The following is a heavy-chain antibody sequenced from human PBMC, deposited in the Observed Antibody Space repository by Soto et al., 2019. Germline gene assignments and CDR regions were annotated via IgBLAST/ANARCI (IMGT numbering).Heavy chain of an antibody. D-gene: IGHD2-2*01. CDR2: IKQDGSEK. CDR3: ARDGTDKLLFSAEGFMDV. Sequence: EVQLVESGGGLVQPGGSLRLSCAASGFTFSSYWISWVRQAPGNGLECVANIKQDGSEKAYVDSVNGRFTSSRDNSKNSLYLQMNSLRAADTALYYCARDGTDKLLFSAEGFMDVWGQGTTVTV. CDR1: GFTFSSYW. J-gene: IGHJ6*02. V-gene: IGHV3-7*03.